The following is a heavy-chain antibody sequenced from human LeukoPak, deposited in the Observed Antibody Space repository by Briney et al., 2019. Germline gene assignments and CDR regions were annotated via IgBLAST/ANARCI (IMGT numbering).Heavy chain of an antibody. CDR2: IYYTATT. CDR1: GDSISSGGHY. D-gene: IGHD3-16*01. V-gene: IGHV4-31*03. J-gene: IGHJ4*02. CDR3: ARTVSDYHLDY. Sequence: SQTLSLTCTVSGDSISSGGHYWSWIRQHPGKGLEWIGYIYYTATTYYNPSLKSRVTISLDTSKKQFSLKLRSVTAADTAVYYCARTVSDYHLDYWGQGTLVTVS.